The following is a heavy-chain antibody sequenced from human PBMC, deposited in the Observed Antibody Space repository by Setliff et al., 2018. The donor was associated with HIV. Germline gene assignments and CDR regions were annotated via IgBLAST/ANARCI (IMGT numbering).Heavy chain of an antibody. J-gene: IGHJ3*02. CDR2: IYSSGST. D-gene: IGHD3-22*01. V-gene: IGHV4-4*09. Sequence: PSETLSLTCTVSGGSISGYYWSWIRQSPGKGLEWIGYIYSSGSTNFNPSLKSRVTLSIDTSKNQFSLNLTSMTAADTAVYLCVRHGYYYDFIDIWGQGTVVTVSS. CDR1: GGSISGYY. CDR3: VRHGYYYDFIDI.